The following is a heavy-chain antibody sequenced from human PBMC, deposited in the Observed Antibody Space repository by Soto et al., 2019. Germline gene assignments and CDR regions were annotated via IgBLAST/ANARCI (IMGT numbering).Heavy chain of an antibody. D-gene: IGHD3-3*01. CDR3: AKRRNVLRFLEWSSGMEV. J-gene: IGHJ6*02. CDR1: VFTCRSYC. Sequence: SLXLCCSASVFTCRSYCIHCVRQAPCKGLEWVAFISYDGSNKYYTDSVEGRFTISRDNSKNTLYLQMNGLRGEDTAVYYCAKRRNVLRFLEWSSGMEVWGQGTTVTVSS. CDR2: ISYDGSNK. V-gene: IGHV3-30*18.